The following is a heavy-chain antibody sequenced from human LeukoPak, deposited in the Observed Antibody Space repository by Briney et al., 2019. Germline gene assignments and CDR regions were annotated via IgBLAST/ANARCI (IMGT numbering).Heavy chain of an antibody. V-gene: IGHV3-30-3*01. J-gene: IGHJ4*02. CDR2: ISYDGSNK. Sequence: GGSLRLSCVASGFTFSSYWMHWVRQAPGKGLEWVAVISYDGSNKYYADSVKGRFTISRDNSKNTLYLQMNSLRAEDTAVYYCARGSSGSPGNVGYWGQGTLVTVSS. D-gene: IGHD1-26*01. CDR1: GFTFSSYW. CDR3: ARGSSGSPGNVGY.